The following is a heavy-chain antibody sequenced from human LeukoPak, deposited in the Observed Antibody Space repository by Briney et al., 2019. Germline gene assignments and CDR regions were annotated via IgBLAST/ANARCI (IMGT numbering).Heavy chain of an antibody. CDR2: IVPSTTYI. CDR1: GFTFRSYS. Sequence: GGSLRLSCAASGFTFRSYSMNWGRQAPGEGLGWVSAIVPSTTYIYYADSVKGRFTISRDNADNSLYLQMNSLRVEDTAVYYCARAPTVLVGYCSSSSCQADYWGQGTLVTVSS. D-gene: IGHD2-2*01. J-gene: IGHJ4*02. CDR3: ARAPTVLVGYCSSSSCQADY. V-gene: IGHV3-21*01.